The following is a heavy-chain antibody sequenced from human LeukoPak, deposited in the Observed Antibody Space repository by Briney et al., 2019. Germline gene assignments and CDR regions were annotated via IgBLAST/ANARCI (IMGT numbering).Heavy chain of an antibody. D-gene: IGHD6-19*01. CDR3: ARDQEGSGWYYFDY. Sequence: ASVKVSCKASGGTFSSYGVSWVRQAPGQGLEWMGWINPNSGGTNYAQKFQGRVTMTRDTSISTAYMELSRLRSDDTAVYYCARDQEGSGWYYFDYWGQGTLVTVSS. CDR1: GGTFSSYG. CDR2: INPNSGGT. V-gene: IGHV1-2*02. J-gene: IGHJ4*02.